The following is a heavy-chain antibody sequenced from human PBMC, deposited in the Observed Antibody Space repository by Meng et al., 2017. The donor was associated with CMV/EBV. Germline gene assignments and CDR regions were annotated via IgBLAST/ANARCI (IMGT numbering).Heavy chain of an antibody. V-gene: IGHV1-69*05. CDR3: AREGSGDDEASWNGQGFDP. D-gene: IGHD6-19*01. CDR2: IIPNFGTA. Sequence: SVKVSCKASGGTFIRYAISWVRQAPGQGLEGMGGIIPNFGTANYAQKVQGRVTITTDEPTSTDYMELSRLRSEDTAVYFCAREGSGDDEASWNGQGFDPWGQGTLVTVSS. J-gene: IGHJ5*02. CDR1: GGTFIRYA.